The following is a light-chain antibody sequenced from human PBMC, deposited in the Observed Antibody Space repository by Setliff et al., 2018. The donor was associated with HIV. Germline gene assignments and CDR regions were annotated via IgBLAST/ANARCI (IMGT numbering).Light chain of an antibody. CDR3: SSYTTSGTYVL. Sequence: LTQPASVSGSPGQSITIPCNGSSSDIGGSKYVSWYRQYPGKAPKLLIFDVNNRPSGVSSRFSGSKSANTASLTVSGLQTDDEADYFCSSYTTSGTYVLFGGGTKVTVL. CDR1: SSDIGGSKY. J-gene: IGLJ3*02. CDR2: DVN. V-gene: IGLV2-14*03.